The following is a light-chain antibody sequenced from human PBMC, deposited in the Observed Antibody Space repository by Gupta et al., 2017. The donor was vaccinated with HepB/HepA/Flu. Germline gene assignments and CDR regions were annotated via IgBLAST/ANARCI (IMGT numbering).Light chain of an antibody. J-gene: IGKJ2*01. CDR3: QQYGSSHMYT. Sequence: EIVLTQSPGTLSLSPGERATLSCRASQSVSSSYLAWYQQKPGQAPRLLIYGASSRATGIPDRFSGSGSGTDFTLTISRLEPEDFAVYYCQQYGSSHMYTFGQGTKLENK. CDR2: GAS. CDR1: QSVSSSY. V-gene: IGKV3-20*01.